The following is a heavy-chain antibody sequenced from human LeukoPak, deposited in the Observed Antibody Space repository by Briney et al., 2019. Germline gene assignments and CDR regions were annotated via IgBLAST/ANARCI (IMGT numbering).Heavy chain of an antibody. CDR2: ISSSSSYI. V-gene: IGHV3-21*01. CDR1: GFTFSSYS. D-gene: IGHD2-2*01. CDR3: ASDCSSTSCYANGDY. J-gene: IGHJ4*02. Sequence: GGSLRLSCAASGFTFSSYSMNWVRQAPGKGLEWVSSISSSSSYIYYADLVKGRFTISRDNAKNSLYLQMNSLRAEDTAVYYCASDCSSTSCYANGDYWGQGTLVTVSS.